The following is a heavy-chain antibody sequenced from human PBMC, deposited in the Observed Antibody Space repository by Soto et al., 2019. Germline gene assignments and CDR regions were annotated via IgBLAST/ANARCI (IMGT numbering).Heavy chain of an antibody. CDR3: ARLEIRYDFWSGYPPTNAFDI. CDR1: GGSISSSSYY. CDR2: IYYSGST. Sequence: SETLSLTCTVSGGSISSSSYYWGWIRQPPGKGLEWIGSIYYSGSTYYNPSLKSRVTISVDTSKNQFSLRLSSVTAADTAVYYCARLEIRYDFWSGYPPTNAFDIWGQGTMVTVSS. D-gene: IGHD3-3*01. J-gene: IGHJ3*02. V-gene: IGHV4-39*01.